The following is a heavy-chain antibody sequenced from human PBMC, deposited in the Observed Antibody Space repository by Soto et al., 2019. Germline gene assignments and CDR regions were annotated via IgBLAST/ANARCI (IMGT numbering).Heavy chain of an antibody. V-gene: IGHV6-1*01. CDR3: ASVVYRSGWYPSDGMDC. J-gene: IGHJ6*02. CDR1: GDSVSSNSAA. Sequence: PSQTLSLTGAIAGDSVSSNSAAWNWIRQSPSRGLEWLGRTYYRSKWYNDNAVSVKSRITINPDTSKNQFSLQLNSVTPEDTAVYYFASVVYRSGWYPSDGMDCWGRGSTDTVS. CDR2: TYYRSKWYN. D-gene: IGHD6-19*01.